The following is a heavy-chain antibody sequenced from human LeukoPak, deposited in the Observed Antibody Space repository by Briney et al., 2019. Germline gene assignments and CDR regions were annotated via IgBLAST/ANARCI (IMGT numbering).Heavy chain of an antibody. CDR3: ARLSGQLGDY. V-gene: IGHV4-61*02. Sequence: SETLSLTCTVSGGSISSGSYYWSWIRQPAGKGLEWIGRIYTSGSTNYNPSLKSRVTISVDTSKNQFSLKLSSVTAADTAVYYCARLSGQLGDYWGQGTLVTVSS. J-gene: IGHJ4*02. D-gene: IGHD6-6*01. CDR2: IYTSGST. CDR1: GGSISSGSYY.